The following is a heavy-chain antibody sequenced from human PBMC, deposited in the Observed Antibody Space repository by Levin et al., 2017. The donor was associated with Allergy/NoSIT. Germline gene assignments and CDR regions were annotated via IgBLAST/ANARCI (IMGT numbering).Heavy chain of an antibody. CDR2: IIPISGTA. V-gene: IGHV1-69*06. CDR1: GGTFSSYA. Sequence: SVKVSCKASGGTFSSYAISWVRQAPGQGPEWMGGIIPISGTANYAQEFQGRVTSTADKSTNTAYMELSSLRSEDTAVYYCAREALWFGESSYFDYWGQGTLVTVSS. J-gene: IGHJ4*02. D-gene: IGHD3-10*01. CDR3: AREALWFGESSYFDY.